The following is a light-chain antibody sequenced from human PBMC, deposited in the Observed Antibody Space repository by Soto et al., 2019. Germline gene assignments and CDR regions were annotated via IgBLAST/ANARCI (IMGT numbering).Light chain of an antibody. Sequence: DIVMTQSPDSLAVSLGERATINCKYSQSVLYSSNNKNYLAWYQQKPGQPPKLLIYWASTRESGVPDRFSGSGSGTDFTLTISSLQAEDVAVYYCQQYYSTPRTFGQWTKVEIK. V-gene: IGKV4-1*01. CDR1: QSVLYSSNNKNY. J-gene: IGKJ1*01. CDR2: WAS. CDR3: QQYYSTPRT.